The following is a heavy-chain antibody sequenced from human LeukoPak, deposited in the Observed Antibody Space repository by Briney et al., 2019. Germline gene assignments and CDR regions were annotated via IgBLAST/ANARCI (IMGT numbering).Heavy chain of an antibody. Sequence: PSETLSLTCTVSGGSISSSSYYWGWIRQPPGKGLEWIGSIYYSGSTYYNPSLESRVTISVDTSKNQFSLKLSSVTAADTAVYYCARARSLFGVAFYYYYYMDVWGKGTTVTVSS. D-gene: IGHD3-3*01. CDR1: GGSISSSSYY. CDR3: ARARSLFGVAFYYYYYMDV. CDR2: IYYSGST. J-gene: IGHJ6*03. V-gene: IGHV4-39*07.